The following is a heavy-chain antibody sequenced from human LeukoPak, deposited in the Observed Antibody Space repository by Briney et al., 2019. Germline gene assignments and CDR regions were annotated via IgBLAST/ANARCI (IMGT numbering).Heavy chain of an antibody. Sequence: SETLSLTCSVSGDSIGSYYWTWIRQSPGKGLEWIGYIFYSGSTDYSPSLKSRVTISVDTSNNQFSLQLRSVTAADTANYYCARGRARDGSFPWLDSWGQGNLVVVSS. CDR2: IFYSGST. V-gene: IGHV4-59*01. D-gene: IGHD3-10*01. J-gene: IGHJ5*01. CDR1: GDSIGSYY. CDR3: ARGRARDGSFPWLDS.